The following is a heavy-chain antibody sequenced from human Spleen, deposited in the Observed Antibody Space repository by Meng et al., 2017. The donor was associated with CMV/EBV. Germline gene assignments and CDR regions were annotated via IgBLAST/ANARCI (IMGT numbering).Heavy chain of an antibody. CDR1: GGPCSSYA. CDR3: ALPRGYFDWFLDY. Sequence: KASGGPCSSYAISWVRQAPGQGLEWMGGIIPIFGTANYAQKFQGRVTITTDESTSTAYMELSSLRSEDTAVYYCALPRGYFDWFLDYWGQGTLVTVSS. D-gene: IGHD3-9*01. J-gene: IGHJ4*02. V-gene: IGHV1-69*05. CDR2: IIPIFGTA.